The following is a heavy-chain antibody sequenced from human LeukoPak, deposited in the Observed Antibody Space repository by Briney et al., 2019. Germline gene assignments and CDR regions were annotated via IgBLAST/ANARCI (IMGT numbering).Heavy chain of an antibody. CDR1: GFTFDDYA. CDR2: ISWNSDSI. J-gene: IGHJ4*02. Sequence: GRSLRLSCAASGFTFDDYAMHWVRQAPGKGLEWVSGISWNSDSIGYADSVKGRFTISRDNAKNSLYLQMNSLRAEDTALYYCAKGIVATMKSLDYWGQGTLVTVSS. CDR3: AKGIVATMKSLDY. D-gene: IGHD5-12*01. V-gene: IGHV3-9*01.